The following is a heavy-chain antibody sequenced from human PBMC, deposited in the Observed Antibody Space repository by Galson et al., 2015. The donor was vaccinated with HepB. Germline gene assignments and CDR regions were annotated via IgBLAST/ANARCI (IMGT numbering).Heavy chain of an antibody. J-gene: IGHJ4*02. CDR1: GYTLTNYH. D-gene: IGHD2-15*01. CDR3: ARETPDTYYFDS. CDR2: IFAGGGST. V-gene: IGHV1-46*01. Sequence: VKVSCKASGYTLTNYHFHWVRQAPGQGPEWMGKIFAGGGSTRYAERFQGRVTLTRDSSTSTIYTEVSSLRSDDTAVYYCARETPDTYYFDSWGQGTLVTVSS.